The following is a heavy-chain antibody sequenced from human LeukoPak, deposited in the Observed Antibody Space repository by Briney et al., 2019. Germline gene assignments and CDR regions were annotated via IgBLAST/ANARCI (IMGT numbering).Heavy chain of an antibody. D-gene: IGHD7-27*01. Sequence: PGGSLRLSCAASGFAFSTHNMNWVRQAPGKGLEWVSSIGRDSSYIYYADSLKGRFTISRDNAKNSLYLQMNSLGVEDTAVYYCASHLALWGSHLFGYWGQGILVTVSS. V-gene: IGHV3-21*01. CDR1: GFAFSTHN. CDR3: ASHLALWGSHLFGY. CDR2: IGRDSSYI. J-gene: IGHJ4*02.